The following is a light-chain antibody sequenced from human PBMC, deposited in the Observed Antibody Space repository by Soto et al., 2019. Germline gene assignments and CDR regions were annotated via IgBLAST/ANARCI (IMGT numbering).Light chain of an antibody. J-gene: IGKJ2*01. CDR2: KAS. Sequence: IQLTQSPSTLSASVGERVTVTCRASPTISSSLAWYQQKPGKATNLLIYKASSLHSGVPSRFSGSGSGTEFTLTISSLQPDDFATYYCQQYTQYPYTFGQGTKLEIK. V-gene: IGKV1-5*03. CDR1: PTISSS. CDR3: QQYTQYPYT.